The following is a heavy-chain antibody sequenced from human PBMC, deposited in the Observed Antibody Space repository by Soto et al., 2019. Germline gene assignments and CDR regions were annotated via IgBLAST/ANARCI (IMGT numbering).Heavy chain of an antibody. Sequence: EVQLVESGGGLVQPGGSLRLSCAASGFTLINYWMHWVRQAPGKGLVWVAGINTDGSNTNYADSVKGRFTISRDNAKNTLSLQMNSLRAEDTAVYYCARVYYGSSGKPFPDYWGRGTLVTVSS. CDR3: ARVYYGSSGKPFPDY. CDR2: INTDGSNT. D-gene: IGHD3-22*01. V-gene: IGHV3-74*01. CDR1: GFTLINYW. J-gene: IGHJ4*02.